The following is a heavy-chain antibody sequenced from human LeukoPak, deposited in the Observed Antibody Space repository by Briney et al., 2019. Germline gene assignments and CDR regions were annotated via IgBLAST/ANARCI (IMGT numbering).Heavy chain of an antibody. CDR1: SFTFSTFA. CDR2: ISGSGDTR. V-gene: IGHV3-23*01. Sequence: RGSLRHSCTESSFTFSTFAMSWVRQAPGDGLEWVAGISGSGDTRYYAESVKGRFTISRDNSRTTLYLQMNRLRAEDTAIYYCAKDYSSSFWGQGTLVTVA. D-gene: IGHD6-6*01. J-gene: IGHJ4*02. CDR3: AKDYSSSF.